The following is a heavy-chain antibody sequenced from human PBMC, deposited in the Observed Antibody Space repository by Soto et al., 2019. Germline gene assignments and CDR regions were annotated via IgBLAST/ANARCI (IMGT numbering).Heavy chain of an antibody. CDR3: ARLNDFWSGPYYYYGMDV. D-gene: IGHD3-3*01. V-gene: IGHV1-3*01. Sequence: GASVKVSCKASGYTFTSYAMHWVRQAPGQRLEWMGWINAGNGNTKYSQKFQGRVTITRDTSASTAYMELSSLRSEDTAVYYCARLNDFWSGPYYYYGMDVRGQGTTVTVSS. J-gene: IGHJ6*02. CDR2: INAGNGNT. CDR1: GYTFTSYA.